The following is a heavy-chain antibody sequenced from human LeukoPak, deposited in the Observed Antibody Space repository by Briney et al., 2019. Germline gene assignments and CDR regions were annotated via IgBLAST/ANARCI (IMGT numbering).Heavy chain of an antibody. Sequence: GGSLRLSCSASGFTFSSYAMHWVRQAPGKGLEYVSSISGNGGSTYYADSLKGRFTISRDNSKNTLYLQMSSLRTEDTAVYYCVKIARDWGQGTLVTVSS. CDR3: VKIARD. V-gene: IGHV3-64D*09. J-gene: IGHJ4*02. CDR2: ISGNGGST. CDR1: GFTFSSYA.